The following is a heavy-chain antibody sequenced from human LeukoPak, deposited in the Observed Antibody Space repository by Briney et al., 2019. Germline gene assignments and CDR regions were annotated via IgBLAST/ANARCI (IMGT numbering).Heavy chain of an antibody. J-gene: IGHJ6*02. CDR2: ISGDGGST. Sequence: GGSLRLSCAASGFTFDDYAMHWVRQAPGKGLEWVSLISGDGGSTYYADSAKGRFTISRDNSKNSLYLQMNSLRTEDTALYYCAKDSLYDFWSGYYTGIESGYYYGMDVWGQGTTVTVSS. D-gene: IGHD3-3*01. CDR1: GFTFDDYA. CDR3: AKDSLYDFWSGYYTGIESGYYYGMDV. V-gene: IGHV3-43*02.